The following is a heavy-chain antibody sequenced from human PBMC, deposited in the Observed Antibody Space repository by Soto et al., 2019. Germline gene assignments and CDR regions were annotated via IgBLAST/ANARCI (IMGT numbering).Heavy chain of an antibody. D-gene: IGHD5-18*01. Sequence: QVQLQESGPGLVKPSQTLSLTCTVSGGSISSGDSYWSWIRQPPGQGLECIGYIYYSGSTNSNPSLKSRVPISADTSKNQFSLNLSSWTAAATAVYYWASNSYGSTVYYYWGQGTLVTVSS. CDR1: GGSISSGDSY. CDR2: IYYSGST. V-gene: IGHV4-30-4*01. CDR3: ASNSYGSTVYYY. J-gene: IGHJ4*02.